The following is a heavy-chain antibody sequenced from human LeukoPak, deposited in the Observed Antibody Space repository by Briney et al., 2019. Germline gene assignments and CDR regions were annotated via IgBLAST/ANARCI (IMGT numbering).Heavy chain of an antibody. Sequence: GGSLRLSRAASGFTFSSYSMNWVRQAPGKGLEWVSSISSSSSYIYYADSGKGRFTISRDNAKNSLYLQMNSRRAEDTAVYYCARDLKGYSSSWYVSNYYGMDVWGQGTTVTVSS. CDR2: ISSSSSYI. CDR1: GFTFSSYS. D-gene: IGHD6-13*01. J-gene: IGHJ6*02. V-gene: IGHV3-21*01. CDR3: ARDLKGYSSSWYVSNYYGMDV.